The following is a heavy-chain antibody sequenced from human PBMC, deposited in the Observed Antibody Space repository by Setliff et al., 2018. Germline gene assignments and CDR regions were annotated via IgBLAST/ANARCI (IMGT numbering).Heavy chain of an antibody. D-gene: IGHD6-13*01. V-gene: IGHV1-3*01. CDR2: INAGNGNT. CDR1: GYTFTNYA. J-gene: IGHJ4*02. Sequence: ASVKVSCKASGYTFTNYAIHWVRQAPGQRLEWMGWINAGNGNTKYSQKFQGRVTITRDTSASTAYMELSSLRSEDTAVYYCARGYRGYYFDYWGQGTLVTVSS. CDR3: ARGYRGYYFDY.